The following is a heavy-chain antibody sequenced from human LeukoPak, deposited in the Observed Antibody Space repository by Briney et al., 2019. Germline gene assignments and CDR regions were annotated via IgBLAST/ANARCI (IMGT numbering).Heavy chain of an antibody. CDR1: GFTFGSYA. CDR3: TRKTPGRTPFDY. D-gene: IGHD2-15*01. Sequence: GGSLRLSCAASGFTFGSYAMSWVRQAPGKGLEWVSTISGSGGSPYYADSVKGRFTISRDNSKNTLYLQMDSLRAEDTAIYYCTRKTPGRTPFDYWGQGILVTVSS. V-gene: IGHV3-23*01. CDR2: ISGSGGSP. J-gene: IGHJ4*02.